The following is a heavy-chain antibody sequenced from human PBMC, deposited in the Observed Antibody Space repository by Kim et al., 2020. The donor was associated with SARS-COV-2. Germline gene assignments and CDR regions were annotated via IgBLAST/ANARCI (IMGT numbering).Heavy chain of an antibody. CDR1: GGSISSTSW. Sequence: SETLSLTCAVSGGSISSTSWWSWVRQPPGKGLEWIGEIYHSGSTNYNPSLRGRVTISVDKSKNQFSLELSSVTAADTAVYYCASQQWGIDTSCYDYWGQGTLVTVSS. D-gene: IGHD2-2*01. CDR3: ASQQWGIDTSCYDY. V-gene: IGHV4-4*02. J-gene: IGHJ4*02. CDR2: IYHSGST.